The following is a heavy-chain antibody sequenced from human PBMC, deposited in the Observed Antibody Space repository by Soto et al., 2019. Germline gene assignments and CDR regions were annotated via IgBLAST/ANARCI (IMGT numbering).Heavy chain of an antibody. CDR3: ARTGVLRHYYYGMDV. D-gene: IGHD3-9*01. Sequence: SETLSLTCTVSGGSISSYYWSWIRQPPGKGLEWIGYIYYSGSTNYNPSLKSRVTISVDTSKNQFSLKLSSVTAADTAVYYCARTGVLRHYYYGMDVWGQGATVTVSS. V-gene: IGHV4-59*01. CDR1: GGSISSYY. CDR2: IYYSGST. J-gene: IGHJ6*02.